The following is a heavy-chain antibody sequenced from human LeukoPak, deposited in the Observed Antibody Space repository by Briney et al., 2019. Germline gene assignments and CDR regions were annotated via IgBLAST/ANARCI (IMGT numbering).Heavy chain of an antibody. CDR2: ISYDGSSK. V-gene: IGHV3-30-3*01. CDR1: GFTFSSYA. CDR3: ARMQWLPGVDY. Sequence: GGSLRLSCAASGFTFSSYAMHWVRQAPGKGLEWVAVISYDGSSKYYADSVKGRFTVSRDNSKNALYLQVNSLRAEDSAVYYCARMQWLPGVDYWGQGTLVTVSS. D-gene: IGHD6-19*01. J-gene: IGHJ4*02.